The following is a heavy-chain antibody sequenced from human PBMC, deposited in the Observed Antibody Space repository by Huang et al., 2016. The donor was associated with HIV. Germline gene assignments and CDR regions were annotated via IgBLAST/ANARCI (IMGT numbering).Heavy chain of an antibody. CDR1: GFTFSSYW. CDR2: IKQDGREK. V-gene: IGHV3-7*01. D-gene: IGHD4-17*01. J-gene: IGHJ4*02. Sequence: EVQLVEPGGGLVQPGGSLRLSCAASGFTFSSYWMSWVGQAPGKGLEWVDNIKQDGREKYYVDSVKGRFTISRDNAKNSLYLQMNSLRAEDTAVYYCARDYSTTLYYFDYWGQGTLVTVSS. CDR3: ARDYSTTLYYFDY.